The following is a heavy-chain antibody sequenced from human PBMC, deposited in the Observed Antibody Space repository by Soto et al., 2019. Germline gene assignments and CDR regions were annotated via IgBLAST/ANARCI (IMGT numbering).Heavy chain of an antibody. CDR3: AKSPGMYYYDSSGYYHYDY. V-gene: IGHV3-30*18. CDR1: GFTFSSYG. CDR2: ISYDGSNK. Sequence: GGSLRLSCAASGFTFSSYGMHWVRQAPGKGLEWVAVISYDGSNKYYADSVKGRFTISRDNSKNTLYLQMDSLRAEDAAVYYCAKSPGMYYYDSSGYYHYDYWGQGTLVTVSS. J-gene: IGHJ4*02. D-gene: IGHD3-22*01.